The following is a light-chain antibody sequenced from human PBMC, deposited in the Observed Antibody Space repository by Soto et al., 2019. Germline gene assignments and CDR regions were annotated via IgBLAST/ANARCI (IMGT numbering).Light chain of an antibody. Sequence: DIQMTQFPSTLSASVGDRVTITCRASQSINSCLAWYLQKPGKAPRLLIHEASSLQSGVPSRFSGSGSETEFTLTISGLQPDDFATYYCQQYHRYPLTFGQGTKVEVK. J-gene: IGKJ1*01. V-gene: IGKV1-5*03. CDR2: EAS. CDR1: QSINSC. CDR3: QQYHRYPLT.